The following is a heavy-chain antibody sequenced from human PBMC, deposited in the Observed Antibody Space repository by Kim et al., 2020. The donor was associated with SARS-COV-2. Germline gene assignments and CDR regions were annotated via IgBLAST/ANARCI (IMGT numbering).Heavy chain of an antibody. D-gene: IGHD6-19*01. J-gene: IGHJ4*02. CDR3: ATKVADSSGWYVHFDY. CDR2: VDWDDDK. Sequence: SGPTLVNPTQTLTLTCTFSGFSLSTSAMCVSWLLQPPGKALEWLARVDWDDDKYYNRSLETRLTIYKDTSKNKVVLTMTNMDPVDTATYYCATKVADSSGWYVHFDYWGLGTLVTVSS. CDR1: GFSLSTSAMC. V-gene: IGHV2-70*11.